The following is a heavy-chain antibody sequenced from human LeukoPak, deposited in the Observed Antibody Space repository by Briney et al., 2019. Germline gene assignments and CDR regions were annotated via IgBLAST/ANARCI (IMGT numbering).Heavy chain of an antibody. J-gene: IGHJ3*02. CDR1: KFTFNSYA. D-gene: IGHD3-10*01. V-gene: IGHV3-23*01. CDR3: AKWGDYGSGTDYVLDI. CDR2: ISGDGTTT. Sequence: GGSLRLSCAGSKFTFNSYAMNWVRQAPGRGLEWVSGISGDGTTTYYADSVKGRFTISRDNSKNTLYLQMKSLRAEDTAVYYCAKWGDYGSGTDYVLDIWGQGQWSPSLQ.